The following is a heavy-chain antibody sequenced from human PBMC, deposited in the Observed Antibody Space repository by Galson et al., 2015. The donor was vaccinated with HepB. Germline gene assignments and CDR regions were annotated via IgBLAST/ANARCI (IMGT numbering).Heavy chain of an antibody. V-gene: IGHV1-18*01. CDR3: AGGRYDILTGYPPYYFDY. Sequence: SVKVSCKASGYTFTSYAMHWVRQAPGQRLEWMGWISAYNGNTNYAQKLQGRVTMTTDTSTSTAYMELRSLRSDDTAVYYCAGGRYDILTGYPPYYFDYWGQGTLVTVSS. J-gene: IGHJ4*02. CDR2: ISAYNGNT. CDR1: GYTFTSYA. D-gene: IGHD3-9*01.